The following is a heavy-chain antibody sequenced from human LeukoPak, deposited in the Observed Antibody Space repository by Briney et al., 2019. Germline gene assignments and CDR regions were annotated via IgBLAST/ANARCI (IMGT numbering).Heavy chain of an antibody. J-gene: IGHJ3*02. D-gene: IGHD2-2*01. Sequence: GGSLRLSCAASGFTFSSYSMNWVRQAPGKGLEWVANIKQDGSEKYYVDSVKGRFTISRDNAKNSLYLQMNSLRAEDTAVYYCATLVFASAFDIWGQGTMVTVSS. CDR1: GFTFSSYS. CDR2: IKQDGSEK. CDR3: ATLVFASAFDI. V-gene: IGHV3-7*01.